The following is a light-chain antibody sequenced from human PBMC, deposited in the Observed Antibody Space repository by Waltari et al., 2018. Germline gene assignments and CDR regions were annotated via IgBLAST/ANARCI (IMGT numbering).Light chain of an antibody. CDR2: EVT. CDR3: CSFTSSNNYI. Sequence: QSALIQPASVSGSPGQSITISCAGSRSDIGAFNYVSWYQKHPGKPPKLLINEVTHRPSGISDRFSGSKSGNTASLTISGLQVEDEADYFCCSFTSSNNYIFGSGTTVTVL. CDR1: RSDIGAFNY. V-gene: IGLV2-14*03. J-gene: IGLJ1*01.